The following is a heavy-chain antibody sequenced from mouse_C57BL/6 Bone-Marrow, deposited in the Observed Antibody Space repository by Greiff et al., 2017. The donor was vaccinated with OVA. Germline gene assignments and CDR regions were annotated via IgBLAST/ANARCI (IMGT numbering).Heavy chain of an antibody. D-gene: IGHD1-1*01. V-gene: IGHV1-85*01. CDR3: ARNYCGSSMDY. CDR1: GYTFTSYV. CDR2: VYPRDGST. J-gene: IGHJ4*01. Sequence: QVQLQQSGPELVKPGASVKLSCKASGYTFTSYVINWVKPRPGQGLEWIGLVYPRDGSTKYNEKFKGKATLTVDTSSSTAYMQILSLTSEDSAVYFCARNYCGSSMDYWGQGTSVTVSS.